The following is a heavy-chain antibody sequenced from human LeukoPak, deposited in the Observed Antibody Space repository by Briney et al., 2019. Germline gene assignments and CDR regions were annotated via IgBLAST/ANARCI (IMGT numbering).Heavy chain of an antibody. V-gene: IGHV4-34*01. Sequence: SETLSLTCAVYGGSFSSYYWSWIRQPPGKGLEWIGEINHSGSTNYNPSLKSRVTISVDTSKNQFSLKLSSVTAADTAVYYCARHPLLYYYYYMDVWGKGTTVTVSS. J-gene: IGHJ6*03. CDR2: INHSGST. CDR1: GGSFSSYY. CDR3: ARHPLLYYYYYMDV.